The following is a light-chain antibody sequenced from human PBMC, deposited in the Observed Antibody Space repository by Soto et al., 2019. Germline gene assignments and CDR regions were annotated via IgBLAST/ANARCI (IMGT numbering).Light chain of an antibody. CDR2: GAS. CDR1: QGIATS. V-gene: IGKV1-9*01. J-gene: IGKJ3*01. CDR3: QQLKGRPRT. Sequence: IQLTQSPSSLSASVGDRVTITCRASQGIATSLAWYQQKPGKAPKLLIYGASTLQSGVPSRFSGSGSGTGFTLTISSLQPEDFATYYCQQLKGRPRTFGPGTRVDIK.